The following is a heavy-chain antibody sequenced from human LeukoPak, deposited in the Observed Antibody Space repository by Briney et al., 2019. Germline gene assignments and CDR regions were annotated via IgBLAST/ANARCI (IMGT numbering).Heavy chain of an antibody. D-gene: IGHD3-10*01. CDR2: IYYNGNS. V-gene: IGHV4-59*08. CDR1: GGSVSSYY. Sequence: ASETLSLTCTVSGGSVSSYYWSWIRQPPGKGLEWIGYIYYNGNSNYKPSLRSRVTIPLDTSKNQFSLRLTSVIAADTAVYYCARHGGMVRGFSDAFDIWGQGTMVTVSS. J-gene: IGHJ3*02. CDR3: ARHGGMVRGFSDAFDI.